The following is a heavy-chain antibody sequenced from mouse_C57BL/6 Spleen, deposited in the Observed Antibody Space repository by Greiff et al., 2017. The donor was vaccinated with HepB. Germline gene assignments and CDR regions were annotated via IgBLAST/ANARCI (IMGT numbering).Heavy chain of an antibody. J-gene: IGHJ2*01. CDR3: AREGGTTVVEDY. D-gene: IGHD1-1*01. CDR2: IYPGDGDT. V-gene: IGHV1-82*01. CDR1: GYAFSSSW. Sequence: VQLQQSGPELVKPGASVKISCKASGYAFSSSWMNWVKQRPGKGLEWIGRIYPGDGDTNYNGKFKGKATLTADKSSSTAYMQLSSLTSEDSAVYFWAREGGTTVVEDYWGQGTTLTVSS.